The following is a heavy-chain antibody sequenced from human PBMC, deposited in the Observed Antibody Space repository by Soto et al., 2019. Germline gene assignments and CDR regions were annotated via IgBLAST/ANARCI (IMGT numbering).Heavy chain of an antibody. V-gene: IGHV3-33*01. D-gene: IGHD1-7*01. CDR2: TWYDGSTT. J-gene: IGHJ3*01. Sequence: QVHLVESGGGVVQPGTSLRLSCAASGFSFSNYGMHWVRQAPGKGLEWVAVTWYDGSTTYYADSVRGRFTVSRDNPENQLYLQMDSLRDEDTAVYFCVRDSEWELTNGFEVWGQGTTVIVSS. CDR3: VRDSEWELTNGFEV. CDR1: GFSFSNYG.